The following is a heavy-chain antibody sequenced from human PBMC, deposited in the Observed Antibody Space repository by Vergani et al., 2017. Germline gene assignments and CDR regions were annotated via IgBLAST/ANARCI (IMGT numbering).Heavy chain of an antibody. Sequence: QVQLVQSGAEVKKPGSSVKVSCKVSGGTFSSYAISWVRQAPGQGLEWMGGIIPIFGTANYAQKFQGRVTITADKSTSTAYMELSSLRSEDTAVYYCASVADSSSWNAFDIWGQGTMVTVSS. CDR3: ASVADSSSWNAFDI. CDR1: GGTFSSYA. J-gene: IGHJ3*02. D-gene: IGHD6-13*01. V-gene: IGHV1-69*06. CDR2: IIPIFGTA.